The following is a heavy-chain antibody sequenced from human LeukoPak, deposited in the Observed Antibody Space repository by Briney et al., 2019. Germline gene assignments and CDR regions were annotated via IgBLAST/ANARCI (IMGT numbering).Heavy chain of an antibody. CDR2: VSYSGTT. J-gene: IGHJ5*02. V-gene: IGHV4-39*02. CDR1: GGSISSSTYY. CDR3: ARETPAVRNNCFDP. Sequence: PSETLSLTCTVSGGSISSSTYYWGWVRQPPGKGLEWIGSVSYSGTTYYNTSLRSRVTISIDTSRSQFSLKVTSVTAADTAVYYCARETPAVRNNCFDPWGQGTLVTVSS. D-gene: IGHD2-2*01.